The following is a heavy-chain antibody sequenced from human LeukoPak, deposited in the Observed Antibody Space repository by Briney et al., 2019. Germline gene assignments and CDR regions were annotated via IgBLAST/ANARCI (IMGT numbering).Heavy chain of an antibody. Sequence: PGGSLRLSCAASGFTFSSYWMRWVRQAPGKGLVWVSRINSDGSSTSYADSVKGRFTISRDNAKNTLYLQMDSLRVEDTAIYYCARDRGSDDPIDYWGQGTLVAVSS. CDR1: GFTFSSYW. CDR3: ARDRGSDDPIDY. D-gene: IGHD2-15*01. CDR2: INSDGSST. J-gene: IGHJ4*02. V-gene: IGHV3-74*01.